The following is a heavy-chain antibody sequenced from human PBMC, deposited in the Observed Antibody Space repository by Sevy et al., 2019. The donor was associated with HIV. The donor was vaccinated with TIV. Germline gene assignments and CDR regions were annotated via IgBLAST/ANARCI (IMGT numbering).Heavy chain of an antibody. CDR2: INPNSGDT. CDR3: ARLPVWGSYRYLDY. J-gene: IGHJ4*02. V-gene: IGHV1-2*06. CDR1: GYTFIAYY. D-gene: IGHD3-16*02. Sequence: ASVKVSCKASGYTFIAYYIHWVRQAPGQGLEWMGRINPNSGDTNYAHNFEGRVTMTRDTSTRTAYVELSGLRSDDTAVYYCARLPVWGSYRYLDYWGQGTLVTVSS.